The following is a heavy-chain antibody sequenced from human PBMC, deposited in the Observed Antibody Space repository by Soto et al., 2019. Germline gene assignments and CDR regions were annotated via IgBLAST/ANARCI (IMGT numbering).Heavy chain of an antibody. CDR1: GYSFTSYD. Sequence: QVQLVQSGAEVKKPGASVKVSCKASGYSFTSYDINWVRQASGQGLEWLVWMTPISGETGYAQKFQGRVSITRDTSTSTAYVELSSLTYDDSAIYYCARNKWNTGDFDYWGHGTLVTVSS. CDR2: MTPISGET. J-gene: IGHJ4*01. D-gene: IGHD1-20*01. V-gene: IGHV1-8*01. CDR3: ARNKWNTGDFDY.